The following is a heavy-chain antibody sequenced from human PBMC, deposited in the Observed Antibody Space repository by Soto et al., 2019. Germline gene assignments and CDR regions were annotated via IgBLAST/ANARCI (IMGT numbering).Heavy chain of an antibody. CDR3: AHRDVVVVAAKSSDAFDI. J-gene: IGHJ3*02. D-gene: IGHD2-15*01. CDR1: GFSLSTSGVG. Sequence: QITLKESGPTLVKPTQTLTLTCTFSGFSLSTSGVGVGWIRQPPGKALEWLALIYWDDDKRYSPSLKSRLTITKDTSKNQVVRTMTNMDPVDTATYYCAHRDVVVVAAKSSDAFDIWGQGTMVTVSS. CDR2: IYWDDDK. V-gene: IGHV2-5*02.